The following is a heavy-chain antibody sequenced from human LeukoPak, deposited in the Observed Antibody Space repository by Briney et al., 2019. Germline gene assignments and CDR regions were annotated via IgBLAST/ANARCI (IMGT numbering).Heavy chain of an antibody. CDR1: GFTFSSYA. D-gene: IGHD3-10*01. Sequence: PGGSLRLSCAASGFTFSSYAMHWVRQAPGNGLEWVAVISYDGSNKYYADSVKGRFTISRDNSKNTLYLQMNSLRAEDTAVYYCAGATTTTDVLLWFGESTPFDYWGQGTLVTVSS. V-gene: IGHV3-30*01. J-gene: IGHJ4*02. CDR3: AGATTTTDVLLWFGESTPFDY. CDR2: ISYDGSNK.